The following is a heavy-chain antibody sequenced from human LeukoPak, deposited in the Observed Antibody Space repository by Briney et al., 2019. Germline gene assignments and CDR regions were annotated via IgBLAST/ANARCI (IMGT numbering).Heavy chain of an antibody. V-gene: IGHV4-59*08. CDR3: ARNFWSNFYTGDYFDY. J-gene: IGHJ4*02. CDR2: IFHSGST. CDR1: GGSISSYY. D-gene: IGHD3-3*01. Sequence: SETLSLTCTVSGGSISSYYWSWIRQPPGKGLEWIGTIFHSGSTYYSSSLKSRITISVDTSKNQFSLNLSSVTAADTAVYFCARNFWSNFYTGDYFDYWGQGTLVTVSS.